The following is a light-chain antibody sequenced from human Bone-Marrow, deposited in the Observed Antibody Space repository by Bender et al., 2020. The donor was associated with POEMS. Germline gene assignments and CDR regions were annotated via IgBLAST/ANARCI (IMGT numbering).Light chain of an antibody. CDR3: AVWDDSLNGWV. CDR2: SSH. J-gene: IGLJ3*02. CDR1: SSNIGAHA. Sequence: QSVLTQPPSASGTPGQRVTISCSGGSSNIGAHAVNWYQHLPGTAPKLLIYSSHRRPSEVPDRFSGSRSGTSASLAISGLQSGEEVDYSCAVWDDSLNGWVFGGGHKLTVL. V-gene: IGLV1-44*01.